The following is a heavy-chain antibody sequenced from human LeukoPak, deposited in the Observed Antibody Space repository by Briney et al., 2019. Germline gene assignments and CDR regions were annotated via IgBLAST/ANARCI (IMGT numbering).Heavy chain of an antibody. CDR2: IYKSGST. CDR1: GESINPYY. CDR3: ARSFLDYMDV. Sequence: SETLSLTCTVSGESINPYYWNWIRQPAGKGLGWIGHIYKSGSTNYNPSLKSRVTMSLDTSKNQFSLKLRSVTAADTAVYFCARSFLDYMDVWGKGTTVTVSS. V-gene: IGHV4-4*07. J-gene: IGHJ6*03. D-gene: IGHD2/OR15-2a*01.